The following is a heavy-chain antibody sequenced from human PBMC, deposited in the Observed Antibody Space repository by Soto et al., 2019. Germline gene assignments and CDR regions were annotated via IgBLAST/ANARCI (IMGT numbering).Heavy chain of an antibody. V-gene: IGHV3-33*01. CDR2: ISSDGSNR. D-gene: IGHD6-19*01. J-gene: IGHJ1*01. CDR3: ATAVAGTEGYFQH. Sequence: GGSLRLSCAASRLTFRTYGMHWVRLAPGKGLEWVAVISSDGSNRYYGGSVRGRFTISRDNYRDTLYLQINSLRAEDTAVYYCATAVAGTEGYFQHWGQGTLLTVSS. CDR1: RLTFRTYG.